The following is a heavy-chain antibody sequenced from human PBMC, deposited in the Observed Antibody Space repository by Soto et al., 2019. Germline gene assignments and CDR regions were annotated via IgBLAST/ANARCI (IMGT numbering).Heavy chain of an antibody. CDR3: AKDSSGGNVWAGPGSSSWLKWGYAFDI. Sequence: QVQLVESGGGVVQPGRSLRLSCVASGFTFSNYAMHWVRQAPGKGLEWVAVISYDGSNKYYADSVKGRFNISRDNSKNTLYLQMNSLRAEDTAVYYCAKDSSGGNVWAGPGSSSWLKWGYAFDIWGQGTMVTVSS. V-gene: IGHV3-30-3*01. CDR1: GFTFSNYA. CDR2: ISYDGSNK. D-gene: IGHD6-13*01. J-gene: IGHJ3*02.